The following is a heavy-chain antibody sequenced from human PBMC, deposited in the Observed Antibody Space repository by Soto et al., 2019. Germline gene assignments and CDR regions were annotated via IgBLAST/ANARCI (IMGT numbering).Heavy chain of an antibody. CDR1: GYTFTSYY. CDR3: ARGYSSSPACGMDV. CDR2: INPSGGST. Sequence: QVQLVQSGAEVKKPGASVKVSCKASGYTFTSYYMHWVRQAPGQGLEWMGIINPSGGSTSYAQKFQXRXXXXXXXXXXTVYMELSSLRSEDTAVYYCARGYSSSPACGMDVWGQGTTVTVSS. J-gene: IGHJ6*02. V-gene: IGHV1-46*01. D-gene: IGHD6-13*01.